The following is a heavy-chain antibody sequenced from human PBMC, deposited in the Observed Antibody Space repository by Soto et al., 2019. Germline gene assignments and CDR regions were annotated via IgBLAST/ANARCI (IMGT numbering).Heavy chain of an antibody. CDR2: ISTHNGKT. V-gene: IGHV1-18*01. Sequence: SVKVSCKASGYTIITYGISWVRQAPGQGLEWMGLISTHNGKTNYAQRLQGRVSRITDTSTSTAYMELSSLRSEDTAVYYCARGYSASLPWFHPWGQGPLFT. J-gene: IGHJ5*02. D-gene: IGHD5-12*01. CDR3: ARGYSASLPWFHP. CDR1: GYTIITYG.